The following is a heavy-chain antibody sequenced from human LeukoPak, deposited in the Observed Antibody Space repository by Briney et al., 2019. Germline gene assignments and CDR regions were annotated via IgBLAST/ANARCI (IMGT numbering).Heavy chain of an antibody. D-gene: IGHD4-11*01. Sequence: GGSLRLSCAASGFTFSSYGMHWVRQAPGKGLEWVAVISYDGSNKYYADSVKGRFTISRDNSKNTLYLQMNSLRAEDTAVYYCAKGKTVTTVDYWGQGTLVTVSS. J-gene: IGHJ4*02. CDR1: GFTFSSYG. CDR3: AKGKTVTTVDY. V-gene: IGHV3-30*18. CDR2: ISYDGSNK.